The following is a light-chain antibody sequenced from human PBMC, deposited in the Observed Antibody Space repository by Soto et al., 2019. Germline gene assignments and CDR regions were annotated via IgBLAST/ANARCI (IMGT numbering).Light chain of an antibody. V-gene: IGLV2-14*01. CDR1: SGDVGSSNY. CDR2: EVT. CDR3: SSYTGSNIIL. Sequence: QSALTQPASVSGSPGQSITMSCTGASGDVGSSNYVSWYQHHPGKGPKLIIYEVTHRPSGVSARFSGTKSGNTASLTISGLQGEDEADYYCSSYTGSNIILFGGGTKVTVL. J-gene: IGLJ2*01.